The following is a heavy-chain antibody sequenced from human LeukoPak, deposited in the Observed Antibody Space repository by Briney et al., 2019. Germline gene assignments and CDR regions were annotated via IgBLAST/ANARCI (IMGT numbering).Heavy chain of an antibody. CDR1: GYTFTSYD. D-gene: IGHD5-24*01. J-gene: IGHJ5*01. CDR3: ATFRDGFDS. Sequence: ASVKVPCKASGYTFTSYDINWVRQATGQGLEYMGWMTPNSGNTGYAQKFQGRVTITRDTSINTAYMELSSLTSEDTAVYYCATFRDGFDSWGQGTLVTVSS. V-gene: IGHV1-8*03. CDR2: MTPNSGNT.